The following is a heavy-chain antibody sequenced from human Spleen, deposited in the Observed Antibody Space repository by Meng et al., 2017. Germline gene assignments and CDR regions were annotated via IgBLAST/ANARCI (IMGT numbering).Heavy chain of an antibody. J-gene: IGHJ4*02. Sequence: SETLSLTCTVSGVSISSSSYYWGWIRQPPGKGLEWIVSIYYSGSTYYNPSLKSRVTISVDTSKNQFSLKLSSVTAADTAVYYCARRPPGWYYGSGVYYFDYWGQGTLVTVSS. CDR2: IYYSGST. V-gene: IGHV4-39*07. CDR1: GVSISSSSYY. D-gene: IGHD3-10*01. CDR3: ARRPPGWYYGSGVYYFDY.